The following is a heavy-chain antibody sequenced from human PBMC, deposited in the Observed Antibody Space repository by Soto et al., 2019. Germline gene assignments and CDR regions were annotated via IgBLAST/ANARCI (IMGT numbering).Heavy chain of an antibody. CDR3: ASSAGYSSSWYSYYYYGMDV. CDR2: IYYSVST. CDR1: GGSISSYY. D-gene: IGHD6-13*01. J-gene: IGHJ6*02. Sequence: PSETLSLTCTVSGGSISSYYWSWIRQPPGKGLEWIGYIYYSVSTNYNPSLKSRVTISVDTSKNQFSLKLSSVTAADTAVYYCASSAGYSSSWYSYYYYGMDVWGQGTRVTVSS. V-gene: IGHV4-59*01.